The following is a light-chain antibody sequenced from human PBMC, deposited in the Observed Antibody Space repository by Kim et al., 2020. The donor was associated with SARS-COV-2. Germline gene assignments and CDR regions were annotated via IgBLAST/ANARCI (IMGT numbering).Light chain of an antibody. CDR1: SSDVGFYNY. CDR3: SSYAGSLYV. V-gene: IGLV2-8*01. CDR2: EVY. J-gene: IGLJ1*01. Sequence: QSALTQPPSASGSPGQSVTISCTGTSSDVGFYNYVSWYQQYPGKAPKLIIYEVYKRPSGVPNRFSGSKSGNTASLTVSGLQAEDEADYYCSSYAGSLYVFGTGTEVTVL.